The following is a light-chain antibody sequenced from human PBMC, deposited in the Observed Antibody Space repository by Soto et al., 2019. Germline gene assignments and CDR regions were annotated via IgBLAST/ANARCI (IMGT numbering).Light chain of an antibody. Sequence: SALTQPASVSGSPGQSITISCTGTSSDVGGYNYVSWYQQHPGKAPKLMIYEVSNRPSGVSNRFSGSKSGNTASLTISGLQAEDEADYYCSSYTSSSTLYVFGTGTKATVL. J-gene: IGLJ1*01. CDR2: EVS. V-gene: IGLV2-14*01. CDR3: SSYTSSSTLYV. CDR1: SSDVGGYNY.